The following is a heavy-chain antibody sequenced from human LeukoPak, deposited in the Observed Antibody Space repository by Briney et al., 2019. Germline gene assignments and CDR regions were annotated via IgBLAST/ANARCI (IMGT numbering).Heavy chain of an antibody. CDR2: ISSSSSYI. D-gene: IGHD3-9*01. V-gene: IGHV3-21*04. Sequence: GGSLRLSCAASGFTLSSYSMNWVRQAPGKGLEWVSSISSSSSYIYYADSVKGRFTISRDNAKNSLYLQMNSLRAEDTAVYYFAKVVLRYFDWSNFDYWGQGTLVTVSS. CDR1: GFTLSSYS. J-gene: IGHJ4*02. CDR3: AKVVLRYFDWSNFDY.